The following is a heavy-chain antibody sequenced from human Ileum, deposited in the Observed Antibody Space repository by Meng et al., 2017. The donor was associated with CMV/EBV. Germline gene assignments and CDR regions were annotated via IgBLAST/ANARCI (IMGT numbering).Heavy chain of an antibody. CDR1: GCIFDNYG. CDR3: ARHGSSGYYSPLDY. J-gene: IGHJ4*02. CDR2: INWNGGSR. D-gene: IGHD3-22*01. Sequence: SCDASGCIFDNYGMSWIRQVPGKGLEWVSAINWNGGSRGYADSVKGRFSISRDSGTLYLQMNSPRAEDTALYYCARHGSSGYYSPLDYWGQGTLVTVSS. V-gene: IGHV3-20*04.